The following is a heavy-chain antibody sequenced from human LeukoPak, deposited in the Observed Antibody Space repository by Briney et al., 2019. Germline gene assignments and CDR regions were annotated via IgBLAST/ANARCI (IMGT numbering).Heavy chain of an antibody. CDR1: GGSFSGYY. CDR3: ARAFLGYCSSTSCHRRYYYGMDV. V-gene: IGHV4-34*01. J-gene: IGHJ6*02. CDR2: INHSGST. Sequence: SQTLSLTCAVYGGSFSGYYWSWIRQPPGKGLEWIGEINHSGSTNYNPSLKSRVTISVDTSKNQFSLKLSSVTAADTAVYYCARAFLGYCSSTSCHRRYYYGMDVWGQGTTVTVSS. D-gene: IGHD2-2*01.